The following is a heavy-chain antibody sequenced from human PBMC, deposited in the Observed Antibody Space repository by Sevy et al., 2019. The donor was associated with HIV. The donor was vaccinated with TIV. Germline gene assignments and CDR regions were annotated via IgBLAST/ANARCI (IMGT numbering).Heavy chain of an antibody. CDR1: GFTFSSYR. CDR3: ARDGYSSSALRYYYYMDV. CDR2: ISSSSSYI. D-gene: IGHD6-6*01. V-gene: IGHV3-21*01. Sequence: GGSLRLSCAASGFTFSSYRMNWVRQAPGKGLEWVSSISSSSSYIYYADSVKGRFTISRDNAKNSLYLQMNSLRAEDTAVYYCARDGYSSSALRYYYYMDVWGKGTTVTVSS. J-gene: IGHJ6*03.